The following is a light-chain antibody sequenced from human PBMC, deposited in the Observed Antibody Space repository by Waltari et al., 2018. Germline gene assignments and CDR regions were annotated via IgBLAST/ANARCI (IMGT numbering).Light chain of an antibody. V-gene: IGKV3-20*01. CDR3: QQYDGEVVT. Sequence: IVLTQSPGTRSLSPGERATLSWRASQSVSSISLSWYQHKLGQAPRLLIYGTSSRATAIPDTFSGSGSGTDFTLTISTLEPENFAVYYCQQYDGEVVTFGGGTKVEI. J-gene: IGKJ4*01. CDR1: QSVSSIS. CDR2: GTS.